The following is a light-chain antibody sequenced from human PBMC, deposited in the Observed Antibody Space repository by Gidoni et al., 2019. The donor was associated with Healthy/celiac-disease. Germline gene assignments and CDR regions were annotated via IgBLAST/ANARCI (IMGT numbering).Light chain of an antibody. CDR1: QSISSY. CDR3: QQSYSNT. CDR2: AAS. Sequence: DIQMTQSPSSLSASVGDRVTITCRASQSISSYLNWYQQKPGKAPKLLIYAASSLQSGVPSRFSGSGSGTDFTLTISSLQPEDFATYYCQQSYSNTFGQGPKLEIK. V-gene: IGKV1-39*01. J-gene: IGKJ2*01.